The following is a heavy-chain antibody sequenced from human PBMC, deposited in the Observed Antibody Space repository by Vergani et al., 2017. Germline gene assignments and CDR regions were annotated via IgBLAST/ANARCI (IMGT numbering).Heavy chain of an antibody. V-gene: IGHV3-7*01. D-gene: IGHD2-2*02. Sequence: EVQLVESGGGLVQPGGSLRLSCAASGFTFSSYWMSWVRQAPGKGLEWVANIKQDGSEKYYVDSVKGRITISRDNAKNSLYLQMNSLRAEDTAVYYCARDPTYCSSTSCYNAYDYGMDVWGQGTTVTVSS. CDR1: GFTFSSYW. CDR3: ARDPTYCSSTSCYNAYDYGMDV. J-gene: IGHJ6*02. CDR2: IKQDGSEK.